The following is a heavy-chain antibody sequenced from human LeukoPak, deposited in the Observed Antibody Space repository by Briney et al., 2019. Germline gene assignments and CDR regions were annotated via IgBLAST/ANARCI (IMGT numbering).Heavy chain of an antibody. V-gene: IGHV3-23*01. CDR1: GFTFRSYA. Sequence: GGSLRRSCAASGFTFRSYAMSWVLQAPGKGLKLVSAISGSGGSTYYADSVKGRFTISRDNSKNTLYLQMNSLGAEDTAVYYCAKDGMATISYYFDYWGQGTLVTVSS. CDR2: ISGSGGST. CDR3: AKDGMATISYYFDY. J-gene: IGHJ4*02. D-gene: IGHD5-24*01.